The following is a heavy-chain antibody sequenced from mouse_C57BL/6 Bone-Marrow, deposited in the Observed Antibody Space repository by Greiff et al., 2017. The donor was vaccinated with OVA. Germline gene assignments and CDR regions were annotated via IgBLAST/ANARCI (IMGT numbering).Heavy chain of an antibody. CDR3: ARKSRWLLPYYYAMDY. V-gene: IGHV5-17*01. D-gene: IGHD2-3*01. CDR1: GFTFSDYG. CDR2: ISSGSSTI. Sequence: EVQLQQSGGGLVKPGGSLKLSCAASGFTFSDYGMHWVRQAPEKGLEWVAYISSGSSTIYYADTVKGRFTISRDNAKNTLFLQMTSLRSEDTAMYYCARKSRWLLPYYYAMDYWGQGTSVTVSS. J-gene: IGHJ4*01.